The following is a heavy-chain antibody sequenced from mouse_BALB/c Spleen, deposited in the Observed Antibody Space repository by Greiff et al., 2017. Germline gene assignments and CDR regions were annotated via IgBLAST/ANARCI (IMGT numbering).Heavy chain of an antibody. CDR3: ASGFSWFAY. CDR2: INPYYGST. Sequence: VQLQQTGPELVKPGASVKISCKASGYSFTDYIMLWVKQSHGKSLEWIGNINPYYGSTSYNLKFKGKATLTVDKSSSTAYMQLNSLTSEDSAVYYCASGFSWFAYWGQGTLVTVSA. V-gene: IGHV1-39*01. CDR1: GYSFTDYI. J-gene: IGHJ3*01.